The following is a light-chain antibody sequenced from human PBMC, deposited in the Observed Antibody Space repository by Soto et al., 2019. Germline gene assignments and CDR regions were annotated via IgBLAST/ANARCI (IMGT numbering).Light chain of an antibody. V-gene: IGLV4-69*01. CDR1: SGHSSYA. CDR3: QTWGTGFQV. Sequence: QPVLTQSPSASASLGASVKLTCTLSSGHSSYAIAWHQKQPGKGPRYLMDLNNDGSHTKGDGIPDRFSGSSSGAERYLSISSLQSEDEADDYCQTWGTGFQVFGGGTKLTVL. J-gene: IGLJ2*01. CDR2: LNNDGSH.